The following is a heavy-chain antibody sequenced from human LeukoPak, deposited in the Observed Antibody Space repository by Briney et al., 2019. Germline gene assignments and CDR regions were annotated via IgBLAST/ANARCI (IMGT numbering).Heavy chain of an antibody. V-gene: IGHV3-23*01. CDR2: ISGSGDST. J-gene: IGHJ1*01. D-gene: IGHD4-17*01. Sequence: GGSLRLSCAASGFTFSSYAMSWVRQAPGKGLDWVSAISGSGDSTYYADSVKGRFTISRDNSKNTLYLQMNSLRAEDTAVYYCAKGPLCTVYYGEHWGQGTLVTVSS. CDR3: AKGPLCTVYYGEH. CDR1: GFTFSSYA.